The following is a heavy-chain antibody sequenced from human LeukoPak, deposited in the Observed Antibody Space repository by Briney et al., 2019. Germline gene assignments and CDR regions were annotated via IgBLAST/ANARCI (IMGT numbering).Heavy chain of an antibody. D-gene: IGHD6-13*01. CDR1: GGSISSYY. J-gene: IGHJ3*02. CDR3: ARVGGSSWYMENAFDI. Sequence: PSETLSLTCTVSGGSISSYYWSWIRQPPGKGLEWIGYIYYSGSTNYNPSLKSRVTISVDTSKNQFSLKLSSVTAADTAVYYCARVGGSSWYMENAFDIWGQGTMVTVSS. CDR2: IYYSGST. V-gene: IGHV4-59*01.